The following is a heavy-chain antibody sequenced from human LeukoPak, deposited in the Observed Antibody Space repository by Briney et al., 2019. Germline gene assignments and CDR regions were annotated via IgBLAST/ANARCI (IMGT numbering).Heavy chain of an antibody. V-gene: IGHV3-9*01. CDR2: INWKSDKI. Sequence: GGSLRLSCAASGFTFNNARMNWVRQAPGKGLEWVSGINWKSDKIGYADSVKGRFTISRDNSKNSLYLQMNSLRVEDTALYYCAKDRYCTSSSCPIDYWGQGTMVTVSS. D-gene: IGHD2-2*01. CDR1: GFTFNNAR. CDR3: AKDRYCTSSSCPIDY. J-gene: IGHJ4*02.